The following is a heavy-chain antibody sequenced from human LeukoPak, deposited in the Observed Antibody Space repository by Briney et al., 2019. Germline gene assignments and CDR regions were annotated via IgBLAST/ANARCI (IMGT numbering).Heavy chain of an antibody. CDR1: GFTFTFSSYG. Sequence: GESLRLSCAASGFTFTFSSYGMSWVRQVPGKGPEWVSYIGPGGSPIDYAGSVKGRFTISRDNAKNSLYLQMNSLRAEDTAVYYCASGRGMNWGQGTLVTVSS. J-gene: IGHJ4*02. CDR3: ASGRGMN. V-gene: IGHV3-48*01. D-gene: IGHD3-16*01. CDR2: IGPGGSPI.